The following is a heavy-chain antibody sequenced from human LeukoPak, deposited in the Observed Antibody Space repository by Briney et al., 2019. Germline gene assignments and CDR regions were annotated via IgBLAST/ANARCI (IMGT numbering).Heavy chain of an antibody. CDR3: ARSPNYDFWSGYHYYFDY. CDR1: GGTFSSYA. CDR2: IIPIFGTA. D-gene: IGHD3-3*01. J-gene: IGHJ4*02. V-gene: IGHV1-69*01. Sequence: SVKVSCKASGGTFSSYAIGWVRQAPGQGLEWMGGIIPIFGTANYAQKFQGRVTITADESTSTAYMELSSLRSEDTAVYYCARSPNYDFWSGYHYYFDYWGQGTLVTVSS.